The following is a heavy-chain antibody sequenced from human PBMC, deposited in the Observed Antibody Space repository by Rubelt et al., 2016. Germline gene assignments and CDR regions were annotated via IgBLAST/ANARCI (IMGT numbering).Heavy chain of an antibody. Sequence: QVELMQSGAEVKKSGDSVKVSCKSSGYTFINYGISWVRQAPGQGLEWMGWISAYNGNTNYAQKLQGRVTMTTDTSTSTAYMELRSLRSDDTAVYYCARSVDTGGYWGQGTLVTVSS. D-gene: IGHD5-18*01. CDR1: GYTFINYG. CDR3: ARSVDTGGY. CDR2: ISAYNGNT. J-gene: IGHJ4*02. V-gene: IGHV1-18*01.